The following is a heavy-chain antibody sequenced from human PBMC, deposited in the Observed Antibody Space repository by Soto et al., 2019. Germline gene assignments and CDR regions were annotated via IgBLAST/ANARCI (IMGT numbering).Heavy chain of an antibody. V-gene: IGHV4-4*02. CDR1: GGSISSSNW. CDR2: IYHGGTT. CDR3: AKRPILMYRAPTTYYGMDV. J-gene: IGHJ6*02. D-gene: IGHD2-8*01. Sequence: SETLSLTCAVSGGSISSSNWWTWVRQSPGKGLEWIGEIYHGGTTKYNPSLKSRVTILVDKSSNQFSLKMTSVSAADTAVYFCAKRPILMYRAPTTYYGMDVWGLGTTVTVSS.